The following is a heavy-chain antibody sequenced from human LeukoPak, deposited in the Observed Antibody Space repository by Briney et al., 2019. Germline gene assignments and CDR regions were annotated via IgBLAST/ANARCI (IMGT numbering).Heavy chain of an antibody. J-gene: IGHJ2*01. CDR3: AREMVRGVYWYFDL. Sequence: ASVKVSCKASGYTFTGYYMHWVRQAPGQGLEWMGRINPNSGDTNYAQKFQGRVTMTRDTSISTAYMELSRLRSDDTAVYYCAREMVRGVYWYFDLWGRGTLVTVSS. CDR2: INPNSGDT. CDR1: GYTFTGYY. V-gene: IGHV1-2*06. D-gene: IGHD3-10*01.